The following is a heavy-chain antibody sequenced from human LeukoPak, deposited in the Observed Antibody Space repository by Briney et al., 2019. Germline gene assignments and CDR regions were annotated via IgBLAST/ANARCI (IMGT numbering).Heavy chain of an antibody. V-gene: IGHV1-2*02. D-gene: IGHD2-15*01. J-gene: IGHJ6*03. CDR1: GYTFTGYY. CDR3: ARDGGYCSGGSCQVYYYHYYMDV. CDR2: INPNSGGT. Sequence: ASVKVSCKASGYTFTGYYMHWVRQVPGQGLEWMGWINPNSGGTNFAQKFQGRVTMTRDTSISTIYMEVSRLRSDDTAVYHCARDGGYCSGGSCQVYYYHYYMDVWGKGTTVTVSS.